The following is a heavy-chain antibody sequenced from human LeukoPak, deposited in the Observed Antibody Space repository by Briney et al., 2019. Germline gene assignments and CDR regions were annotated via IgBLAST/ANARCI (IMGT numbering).Heavy chain of an antibody. J-gene: IGHJ5*02. CDR2: ISAYYGNT. Sequence: ASVKVSCKASGYTFTSYGISWVRQAPGQGLEWMGWISAYYGNTNYAQKLQGRVTMTTDTSTSTAYMELRSLRSDDTAVYYCARDQGYYYGSGSYYNVGRDWFDPWGQGTLVTVSS. CDR3: ARDQGYYYGSGSYYNVGRDWFDP. CDR1: GYTFTSYG. D-gene: IGHD3-10*01. V-gene: IGHV1-18*04.